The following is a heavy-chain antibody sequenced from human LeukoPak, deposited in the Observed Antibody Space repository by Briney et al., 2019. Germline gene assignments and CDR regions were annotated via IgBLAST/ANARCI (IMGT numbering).Heavy chain of an antibody. CDR1: GYTLTELS. J-gene: IGHJ5*02. Sequence: RASVKVSCKVSGYTLTELSMHWVRQAPGKGLEWMGGFDPEDSETIYAQKFQGRVTMTEDTSTDTAYMELSSLRSEDTAVYYCATVLFPNDYGDYVNWFDPWGQGTLVTVSS. CDR2: FDPEDSET. V-gene: IGHV1-24*01. CDR3: ATVLFPNDYGDYVNWFDP. D-gene: IGHD4-17*01.